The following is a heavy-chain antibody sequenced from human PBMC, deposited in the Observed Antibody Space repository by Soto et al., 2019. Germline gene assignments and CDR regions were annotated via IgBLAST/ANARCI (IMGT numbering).Heavy chain of an antibody. Sequence: QVHLVQSGAEVKKPGASVKVSCKGSGYAFTTYGITWVRQATGQGLEWMGWISAHNGNTNYAQKLQGRVTVTRDTSPSTAYMELRSLRSDYTAVYYCARGRYGDYWGQGALVTVSS. V-gene: IGHV1-18*01. CDR1: GYAFTTYG. J-gene: IGHJ4*02. D-gene: IGHD1-1*01. CDR3: ARGRYGDY. CDR2: ISAHNGNT.